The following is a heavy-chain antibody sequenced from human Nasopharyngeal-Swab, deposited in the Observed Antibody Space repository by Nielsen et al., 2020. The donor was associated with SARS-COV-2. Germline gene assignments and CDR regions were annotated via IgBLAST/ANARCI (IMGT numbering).Heavy chain of an antibody. CDR3: AKDQILDSSSLDY. J-gene: IGHJ4*02. CDR1: GFTFSSYG. Sequence: GGSLRLSCAASGFTFSSYGMHRVRQAPGKGLEWVAVISYDGSNKYYADSVKGRFTISRDNSKNTLYLQMNSLRAEDTAVYYCAKDQILDSSSLDYWGQGTLVTVSS. D-gene: IGHD6-13*01. V-gene: IGHV3-30*18. CDR2: ISYDGSNK.